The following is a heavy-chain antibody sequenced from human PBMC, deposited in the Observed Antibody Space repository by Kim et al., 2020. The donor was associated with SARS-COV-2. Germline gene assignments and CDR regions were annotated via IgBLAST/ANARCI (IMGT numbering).Heavy chain of an antibody. V-gene: IGHV3-7*01. D-gene: IGHD3-22*01. CDR1: GFTFSSYW. Sequence: GGSLRLSCAASGFTFSSYWMSWVRQAPGKGLEWVANIKQDGSEKYYVDSVKGRFTISRDNAKNSLYLQMNSLRAEDTAVYYCARVFYDGYYYDSSGYSYYFDYWGQGTLVTVSS. CDR2: IKQDGSEK. J-gene: IGHJ4*02. CDR3: ARVFYDGYYYDSSGYSYYFDY.